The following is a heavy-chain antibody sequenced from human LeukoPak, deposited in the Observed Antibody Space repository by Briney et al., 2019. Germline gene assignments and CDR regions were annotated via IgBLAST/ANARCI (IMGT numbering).Heavy chain of an antibody. Sequence: XXXXWMSWXRQAPGKGLEWVANIKQDGSEKYYVDSVKGRFTISRDNAKNSLYLQMNSLRAEDTALYYCASGRQLGYWGQGTLVTVSS. V-gene: IGHV3-7*01. CDR3: ASGRQLGY. CDR2: IKQDGSEK. J-gene: IGHJ4*02. CDR1: XXXXW. D-gene: IGHD3-16*01.